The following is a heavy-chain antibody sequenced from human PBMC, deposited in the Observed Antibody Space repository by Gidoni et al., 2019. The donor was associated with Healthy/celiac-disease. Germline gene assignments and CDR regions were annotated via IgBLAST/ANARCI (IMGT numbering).Heavy chain of an antibody. V-gene: IGHV4-39*01. CDR1: GGSISSSSYY. J-gene: IGHJ4*02. CDR2: IYYSGST. CDR3: ARPNGHVLRPQSYYFDY. Sequence: QLQLQESGPGLVTPSETLSLTCTVSGGSISSSSYYWGWIRQPPGKGLEWIGSIYYSGSTYYNPSLKSRVTISVDTSKNQFSLKLSSVTAADTAVYYCARPNGHVLRPQSYYFDYWGQGTLVTVSS. D-gene: IGHD3-3*01.